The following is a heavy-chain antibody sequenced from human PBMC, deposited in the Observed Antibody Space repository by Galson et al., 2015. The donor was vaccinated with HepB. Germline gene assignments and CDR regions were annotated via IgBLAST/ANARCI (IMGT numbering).Heavy chain of an antibody. Sequence: SVKVSCKASGYTFSSYSITWVRQAPGQGLEWVGWISPHNRYTNYAQNFQGRVTMTTDTSTTTAYMDLRSLRSDDTAVYYCARGALVVAVGATQNNWFLPWGRGTLVTVSS. CDR2: ISPHNRYT. V-gene: IGHV1-18*01. CDR3: ARGALVVAVGATQNNWFLP. J-gene: IGHJ5*02. D-gene: IGHD2-15*01. CDR1: GYTFSSYS.